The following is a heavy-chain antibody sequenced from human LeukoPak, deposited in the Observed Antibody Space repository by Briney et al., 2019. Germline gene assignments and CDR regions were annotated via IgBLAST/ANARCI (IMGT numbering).Heavy chain of an antibody. CDR3: AGNWGSSGWYYFDY. V-gene: IGHV3-66*01. Sequence: GGSLRLSCAASGFTVSSNYMSWVCQAPGEGLEWVSVIYSGGSTYYADSVKGRFTISRDNSKNTLYLQMNSLRAEDTAVYYCAGNWGSSGWYYFDYWGQGTLVTVSS. D-gene: IGHD6-19*01. CDR1: GFTVSSNY. J-gene: IGHJ4*02. CDR2: IYSGGST.